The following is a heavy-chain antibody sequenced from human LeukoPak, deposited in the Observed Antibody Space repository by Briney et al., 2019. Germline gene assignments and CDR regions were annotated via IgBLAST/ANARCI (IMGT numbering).Heavy chain of an antibody. Sequence: HPGGSLRLSCAASGFTFTKYWMTWVRQAPGKGLEWAANIKQDGSEKFYVDSVKGRFTISRDNAKNSLDLQINSLGAEDTAVYYCARGLDCRSTSCYLDNWGQGTLVTVSS. J-gene: IGHJ4*02. CDR1: GFTFTKYW. D-gene: IGHD2-2*01. CDR2: IKQDGSEK. CDR3: ARGLDCRSTSCYLDN. V-gene: IGHV3-7*01.